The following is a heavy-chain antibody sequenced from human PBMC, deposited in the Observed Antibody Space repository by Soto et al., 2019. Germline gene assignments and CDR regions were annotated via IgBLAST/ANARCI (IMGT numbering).Heavy chain of an antibody. CDR1: GYLFTEND. CDR2: MNPKSGNT. V-gene: IGHV1-8*01. CDR3: VRAPLDYYSADYFDT. J-gene: IGHJ4*02. Sequence: QVQLVQSGSEVRRPGTSVKVSCKASGYLFTENDINWVRQATGQGPEWMGWMNPKSGNTGYAQKFQGRVSMTRDNSKTTAYRELSSLGSEDTAVYYCVRAPLDYYSADYFDTWGQGTQVTVSS. D-gene: IGHD3-10*01.